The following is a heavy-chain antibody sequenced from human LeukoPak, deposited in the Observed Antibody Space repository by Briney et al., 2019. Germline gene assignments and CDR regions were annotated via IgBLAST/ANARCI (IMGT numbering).Heavy chain of an antibody. V-gene: IGHV4-38-2*02. CDR3: ARDPITMVRGAGDY. D-gene: IGHD3-10*01. Sequence: KASETLSLTCTVSGYSISSGYYWGWIRQPPGKGLEWIGSIYHSGSTYYNPSLKSRVTISVDTSKNQFSLKLSSVTAADTAVYYCARDPITMVRGAGDYWGQGTLVTVSS. CDR1: GYSISSGYY. J-gene: IGHJ4*02. CDR2: IYHSGST.